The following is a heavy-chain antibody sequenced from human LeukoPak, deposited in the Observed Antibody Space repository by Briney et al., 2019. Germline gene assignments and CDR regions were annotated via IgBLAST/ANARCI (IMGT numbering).Heavy chain of an antibody. V-gene: IGHV1-8*01. CDR1: GYTFTSYD. CDR3: ARGPLGYCSSTSCYSVRRWLDP. CDR2: MNPNSGNT. D-gene: IGHD2-2*02. J-gene: IGHJ5*02. Sequence: GASVKVSCKASGYTFTSYDINWVRQATGQGLEWMGWMNPNSGNTGYAQKFQGRVTMTRNTSISTAYMELSSLRSEDTAVYYCARGPLGYCSSTSCYSVRRWLDPWGQGTLVTVSS.